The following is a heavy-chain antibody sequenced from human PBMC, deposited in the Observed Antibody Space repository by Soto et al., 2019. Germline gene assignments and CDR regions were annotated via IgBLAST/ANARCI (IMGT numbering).Heavy chain of an antibody. CDR2: IYTSGST. V-gene: IGHV4-4*07. D-gene: IGHD2-2*01. Sequence: PSETLSLTCTVCGGSISSYYWSWIRQPAGKGLEWIGRIYTSGSTNYNPSLKSRVTMSVDTSKNQFSLKLSSVTAADTAVYYCARACSSNNCYDVFDYSGQGTLVTVSS. CDR1: GGSISSYY. J-gene: IGHJ4*02. CDR3: ARACSSNNCYDVFDY.